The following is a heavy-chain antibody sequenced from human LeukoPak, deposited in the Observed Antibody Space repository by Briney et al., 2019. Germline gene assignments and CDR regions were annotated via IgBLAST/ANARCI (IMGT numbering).Heavy chain of an antibody. V-gene: IGHV2-5*01. CDR1: GFSLSTSGVG. CDR3: AHRRVGATIDAFDI. CDR2: IYWNDDK. J-gene: IGHJ3*02. D-gene: IGHD1-26*01. Sequence: SGPTLVNPTQTLTQTCTFSGFSLSTSGVGVGWIRQPPGKALEWLALIYWNDDKRYSPSLKSRLTITKDTSKNQVVLTMTNMDPVDTATYYCAHRRVGATIDAFDIWGQGTMVTVSS.